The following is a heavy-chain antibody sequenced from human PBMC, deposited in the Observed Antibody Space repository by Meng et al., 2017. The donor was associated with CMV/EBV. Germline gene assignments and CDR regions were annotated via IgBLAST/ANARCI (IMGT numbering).Heavy chain of an antibody. J-gene: IGHJ4*02. CDR1: GVTFSSCT. D-gene: IGHD1-26*01. Sequence: SVKVSCKASGVTFSSCTLSWVRQAPGQGLEWMGGITPIFGVAQYAQNFQGRVTLTADEYTNTAYMDVSSLRSEDTAVYYCATGATTRRFRVDYWGQGTLVTVSS. CDR3: ATGATTRRFRVDY. CDR2: ITPIFGVA. V-gene: IGHV1-69*13.